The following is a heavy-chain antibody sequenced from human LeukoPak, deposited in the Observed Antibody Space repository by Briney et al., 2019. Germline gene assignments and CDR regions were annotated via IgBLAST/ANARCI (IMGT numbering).Heavy chain of an antibody. CDR3: AKTGSWGSSNYYFDY. CDR1: GFTFSSYG. CDR2: IRYDGGKK. D-gene: IGHD2-15*01. J-gene: IGHJ4*02. V-gene: IGHV3-30*02. Sequence: GGSLRLSCAASGFTFSSYGMHWVRQAPGKGLEWVAFIRYDGGKKYYADSVKGRFTISRDNSKNTLYLQMKSLRAEDTALYYCAKTGSWGSSNYYFDYWGQGTLVTVSS.